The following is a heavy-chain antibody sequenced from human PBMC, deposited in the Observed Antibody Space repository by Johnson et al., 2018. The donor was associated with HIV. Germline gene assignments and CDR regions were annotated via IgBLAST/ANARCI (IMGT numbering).Heavy chain of an antibody. V-gene: IGHV3-11*01. CDR2: LSSSGTTI. CDR1: GFTFSDSY. J-gene: IGHJ3*02. CDR3: ARGEWELNAGHGFDI. D-gene: IGHD1-26*01. Sequence: QVQLVESGGGWVKPGGSLSLSCAASGFTFSDSYMNWVRQAPAQGLAWVSYLSSSGTTINYADSVKARFTISRDNAKNSLYLQMNSLRAEDTAFYYCARGEWELNAGHGFDIWGQGTMVTVSS.